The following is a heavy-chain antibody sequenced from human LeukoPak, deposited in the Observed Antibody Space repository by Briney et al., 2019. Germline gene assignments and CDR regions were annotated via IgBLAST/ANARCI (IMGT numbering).Heavy chain of an antibody. CDR1: GDSITSDKW. Sequence: SETLSLTCAVSGDSITSDKWWTWVRQPPGKGLEWIGEIHHSKSSNYYPSLKSRVTISVDTSKNQFSLKLSSVTAADTAVYYCARGLVYYGMDVWGQGTTVTVSS. V-gene: IGHV4-4*02. CDR2: IHHSKSS. CDR3: ARGLVYYGMDV. J-gene: IGHJ6*02. D-gene: IGHD6-6*01.